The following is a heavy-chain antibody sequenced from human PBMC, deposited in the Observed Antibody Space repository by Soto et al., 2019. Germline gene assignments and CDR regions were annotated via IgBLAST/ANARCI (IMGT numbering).Heavy chain of an antibody. J-gene: IGHJ6*02. Sequence: ASVKVSCKASGYTFTSYDINWVRQATGQGLEWMGWMNPNSGNTGYAQKFQGRVTMTRNTSISTAYMELSSLRSEDAAVYYCARGQHYDFWSGYYYYYYGMDVWGQGTTVTVSS. CDR3: ARGQHYDFWSGYYYYYYGMDV. D-gene: IGHD3-3*01. V-gene: IGHV1-8*01. CDR2: MNPNSGNT. CDR1: GYTFTSYD.